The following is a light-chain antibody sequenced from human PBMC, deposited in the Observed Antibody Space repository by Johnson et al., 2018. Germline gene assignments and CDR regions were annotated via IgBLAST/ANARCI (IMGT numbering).Light chain of an antibody. CDR3: GTWDSSLSAGNV. CDR2: ENN. CDR1: SSNIGNNY. Sequence: QSVLTQPPSVSAAPGQKVTISCSGSSSNIGNNYVSWYQQLPGTAPKLLIYENNKRPSELPDRFSDSKSGTSATLAITGLQPRDEADYYCGTWDSSLSAGNVFGTVTKVTVL. V-gene: IGLV1-51*02. J-gene: IGLJ1*01.